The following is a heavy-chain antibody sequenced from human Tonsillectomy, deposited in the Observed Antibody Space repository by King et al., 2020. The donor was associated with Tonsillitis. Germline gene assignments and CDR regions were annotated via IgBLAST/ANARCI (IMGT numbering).Heavy chain of an antibody. CDR1: GYRFTTYW. D-gene: IGHD2-2*01. Sequence: QLVQSGAEVKKPGESLKISCKGSGYRFTTYWICWVRQMPGKGLEWMGIIYPGDSETRYSPSFQGQVTISADKSTSTAYLQWSSLKASDTAMYYCARHILSAALYGYWRQGTLVAASS. V-gene: IGHV5-51*01. CDR3: ARHILSAALYGY. J-gene: IGHJ1*01. CDR2: IYPGDSET.